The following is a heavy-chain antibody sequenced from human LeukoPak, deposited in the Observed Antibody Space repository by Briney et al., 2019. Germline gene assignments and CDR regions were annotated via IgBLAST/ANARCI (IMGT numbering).Heavy chain of an antibody. CDR3: AELGITLIGGV. CDR2: ISSSGSTI. Sequence: GGSLRLSCAASGFTFSSYEMNWVRQAPGKGLEWVSYISSSGSTIYYADSVKGRFTISRDNAKNSLYLQMNSLRAEDTAVYYCAELGITLIGGVWGKGTTVTTSS. J-gene: IGHJ6*04. D-gene: IGHD3-10*02. V-gene: IGHV3-48*03. CDR1: GFTFSSYE.